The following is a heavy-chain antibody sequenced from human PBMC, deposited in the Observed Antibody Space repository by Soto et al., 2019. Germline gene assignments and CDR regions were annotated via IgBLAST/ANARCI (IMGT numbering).Heavy chain of an antibody. V-gene: IGHV1-18*01. CDR3: AIHYSRSSRWYDP. CDR2: ISAYNGNT. D-gene: IGHD6-6*01. J-gene: IGHJ5*02. CDR1: GHSFTSYG. Sequence: QVQLVQSGAEVKKPGASVKVSCKVSGHSFTSYGISWVRQAPGQGLEWMGWISAYNGNTNYAQNLQGRVTMTTDTSKYTAYMELRSLRSDDTAVYYCAIHYSRSSRWYDPWGQGTLVTVSS.